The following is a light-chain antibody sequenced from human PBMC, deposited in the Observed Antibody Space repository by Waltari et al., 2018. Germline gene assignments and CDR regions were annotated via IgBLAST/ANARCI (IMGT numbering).Light chain of an antibody. CDR1: QDIGNW. Sequence: DIQMTQSPSSVSASVGERINITCRASQDIGNWLAWYQQKPRTAPKLLIYAASRLQRGVPTRFSCSGIGTDFTLTIVSLQPEDFATYFCQQANTFPPGVTFGGGTKVEI. J-gene: IGKJ4*01. V-gene: IGKV1D-12*01. CDR2: AAS. CDR3: QQANTFPPGVT.